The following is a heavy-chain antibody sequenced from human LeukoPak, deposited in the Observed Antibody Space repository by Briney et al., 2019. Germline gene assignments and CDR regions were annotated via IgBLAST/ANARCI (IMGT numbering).Heavy chain of an antibody. CDR1: GFTFNTYS. J-gene: IGHJ4*02. Sequence: GGSLRLSCAASGFTFNTYSMNWVRQAPGKGLEWLGRIKPNTDGGTAAYAAPVEDRFTISRDDLKGMLYLQMNSLKIEDTAVYYCATYPQNRHWGQGTLVTVSS. V-gene: IGHV3-15*01. CDR2: IKPNTDGGTA. CDR3: ATYPQNRH. D-gene: IGHD2/OR15-2a*01.